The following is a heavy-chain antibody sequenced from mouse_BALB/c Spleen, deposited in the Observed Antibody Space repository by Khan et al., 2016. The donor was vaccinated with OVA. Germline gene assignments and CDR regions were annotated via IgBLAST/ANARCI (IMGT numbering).Heavy chain of an antibody. CDR2: INYSGST. J-gene: IGHJ4*01. CDR1: GYSITSDYA. Sequence: DVQLQESGPGLVNPSQSLSLTCTVTGYSITSDYAWNWSRQFPGNKLEWMGYINYSGSTNYNPALKSRISITRDTSKNQFFLQLNAVTTEDTATYYCARDGSRYNYAMDYWGQGTSVTVSS. D-gene: IGHD2-3*01. CDR3: ARDGSRYNYAMDY. V-gene: IGHV3-2*02.